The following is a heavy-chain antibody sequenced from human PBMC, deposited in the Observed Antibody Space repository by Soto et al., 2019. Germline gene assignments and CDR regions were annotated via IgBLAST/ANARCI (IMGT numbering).Heavy chain of an antibody. CDR3: AREIGYCSSTSCYRDAFDI. D-gene: IGHD2-2*01. Sequence: QVQLVQSGAEVKKPGASVKVSCKASGYTFTSYGISWVRQAPGQGLEWMGWISAYNGNTNYAQKLQGRVTMTTDTSTSTDYMELRSLRSDDTAVYYCAREIGYCSSTSCYRDAFDIWGQGTMVTVSS. CDR2: ISAYNGNT. CDR1: GYTFTSYG. V-gene: IGHV1-18*01. J-gene: IGHJ3*02.